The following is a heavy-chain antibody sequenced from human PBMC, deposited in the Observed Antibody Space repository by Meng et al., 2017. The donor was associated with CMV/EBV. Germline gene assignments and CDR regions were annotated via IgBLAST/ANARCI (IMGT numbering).Heavy chain of an antibody. Sequence: ASVKVSCKASGYTFTSYDINWVRQATGQGLEWMGWMNPNSGNTGYAQKFQGRVTITRNTSISTAYMELSSLRSEDTAVYYCARGVGGFWDYCGGDCYSYYWGQGTLVTVSS. CDR2: MNPNSGNT. D-gene: IGHD2-21*01. V-gene: IGHV1-8*03. CDR3: ARGVGGFWDYCGGDCYSYY. J-gene: IGHJ4*02. CDR1: GYTFTSYD.